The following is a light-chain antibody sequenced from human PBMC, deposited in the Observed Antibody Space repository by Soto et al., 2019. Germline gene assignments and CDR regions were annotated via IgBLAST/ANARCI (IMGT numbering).Light chain of an antibody. V-gene: IGLV1-51*01. CDR1: DSNIGSNY. Sequence: QAVVTQPPSVSAAPGQKVTISCAGSDSNIGSNYVSWYQQLPGAAPQLLIYANIHRPTDVPDRFSGSKSGTSATLGITGLQTGDEADYYCATWDVRLNSIVFGGGSKLTVL. CDR3: ATWDVRLNSIV. CDR2: ANI. J-gene: IGLJ3*02.